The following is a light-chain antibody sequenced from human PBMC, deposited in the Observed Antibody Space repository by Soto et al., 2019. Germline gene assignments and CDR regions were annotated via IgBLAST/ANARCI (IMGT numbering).Light chain of an antibody. V-gene: IGKV3-15*01. Sequence: EIAMTQSPATLSVSPGEGATLSCRASQSVSNNLAWYQQKPGQVPRLLIYGASTRATGIPARFSGSGSGTEFTLTISSLQSEDFAVYYCQQYNNWPPRFTFGPGTKVDIK. CDR1: QSVSNN. J-gene: IGKJ3*01. CDR3: QQYNNWPPRFT. CDR2: GAS.